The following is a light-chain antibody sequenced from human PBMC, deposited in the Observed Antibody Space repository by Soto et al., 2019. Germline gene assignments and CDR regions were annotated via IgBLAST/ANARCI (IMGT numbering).Light chain of an antibody. CDR2: EGT. CDR1: SSDVGSYDL. Sequence: QSALTQPASVSGPPGQSIVISCNGSSSDVGSYDLVSWYLQYPGKAPKVIIFEGTKRPSGVSDRFSGSIDISSNSASLTISGLKTEDEADYYCQSFDSDNVVFGGGTKLTVL. V-gene: IGLV2-14*02. CDR3: QSFDSDNVV. J-gene: IGLJ2*01.